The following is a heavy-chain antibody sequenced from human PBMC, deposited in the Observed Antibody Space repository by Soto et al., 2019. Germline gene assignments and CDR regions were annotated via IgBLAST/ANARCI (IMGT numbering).Heavy chain of an antibody. V-gene: IGHV3-33*01. D-gene: IGHD2-2*02. CDR1: GVTFSSDV. J-gene: IGHJ6*02. CDR3: ARELGYCSSTSCYKGYYGMDV. Sequence: GGSLRLSCAASGVTFSSDVMHWVPQAPGKPLELLAVIWYDGSNKYYADSVKGRFIISRDNSKNTLYLQMNSLRAEDTAVYYCARELGYCSSTSCYKGYYGMDVWGPGTTVTVSS. CDR2: IWYDGSNK.